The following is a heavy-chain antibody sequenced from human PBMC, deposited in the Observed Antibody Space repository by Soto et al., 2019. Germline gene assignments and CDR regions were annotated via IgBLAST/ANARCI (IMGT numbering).Heavy chain of an antibody. CDR1: GASISGYH. Sequence: SETLSLTCTVSGASISGYHWSWIRQFPGKELECLGYISYSGATNYNPSLKRRVTMSIDTSKNQFSLQLNSVTAADTAVYYCARGGGGSGWPNYYYYYGMDVWGQGTTVTVS. D-gene: IGHD6-19*01. CDR2: ISYSGAT. J-gene: IGHJ6*02. V-gene: IGHV4-59*08. CDR3: ARGGGGSGWPNYYYYYGMDV.